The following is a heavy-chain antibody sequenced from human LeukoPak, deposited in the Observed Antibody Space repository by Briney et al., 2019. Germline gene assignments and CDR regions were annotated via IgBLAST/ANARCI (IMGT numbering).Heavy chain of an antibody. CDR1: GFTFSSYT. CDR3: AIAARGYFDY. J-gene: IGHJ4*02. Sequence: PGRPLRLSCAASGFTFSSYTMHWVRQAPGKGLEWVSVIYSGGSTYYADSVKGRLTISRDNSKNTLYLQMNSLRAEDTAVYYCAIAARGYFDYWGQGTLVTVSS. D-gene: IGHD6-6*01. V-gene: IGHV3-53*01. CDR2: IYSGGST.